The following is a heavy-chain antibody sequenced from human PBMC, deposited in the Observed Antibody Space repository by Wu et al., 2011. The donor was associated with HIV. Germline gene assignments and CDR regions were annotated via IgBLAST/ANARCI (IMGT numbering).Heavy chain of an antibody. CDR1: GYDFTSFW. J-gene: IGHJ1*01. CDR2: SYPGDFDV. D-gene: IGHD6-6*01. CDR3: ASGGGRSSYFQF. Sequence: VQLVQSGAEVKKPGQSLKISCRASGYDFTSFWIAWVRQMPGKGLEWMGTSYPGDFDVRYNPSFQSQVTISADKSISTAYLQWSSLKASDTAMYYCASGGGRSSYFQFWGQGTLVTVSS. V-gene: IGHV5-51*01.